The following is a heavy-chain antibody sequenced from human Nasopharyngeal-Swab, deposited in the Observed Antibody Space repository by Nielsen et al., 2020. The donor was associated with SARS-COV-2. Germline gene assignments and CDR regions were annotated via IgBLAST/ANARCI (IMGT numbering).Heavy chain of an antibody. D-gene: IGHD3-22*01. Sequence: RQAPGKGLEWIGSIYYSGSTYYNPSLKSRVTISVDTSKNQFSLKLSSVTAADTAVYYCARHSQWRHYDSSGYYYNFQHWGQGTLVTVSS. CDR3: ARHSQWRHYDSSGYYYNFQH. J-gene: IGHJ1*01. V-gene: IGHV4-39*01. CDR2: IYYSGST.